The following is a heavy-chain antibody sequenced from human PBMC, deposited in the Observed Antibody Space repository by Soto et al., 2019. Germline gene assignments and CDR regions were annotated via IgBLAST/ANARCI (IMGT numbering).Heavy chain of an antibody. J-gene: IGHJ4*02. Sequence: PGGSLRLSCAASGFTFSSYGMHWVRQAPGKGLEWVAVISYNGNNKYYADSVKGRFTISRDNSKNTVYLQMNSLRAEDTAVYYCAKVFYYYDSSGYYYFDYWGQGTLVTVSS. CDR2: ISYNGNNK. CDR3: AKVFYYYDSSGYYYFDY. V-gene: IGHV3-33*05. CDR1: GFTFSSYG. D-gene: IGHD3-22*01.